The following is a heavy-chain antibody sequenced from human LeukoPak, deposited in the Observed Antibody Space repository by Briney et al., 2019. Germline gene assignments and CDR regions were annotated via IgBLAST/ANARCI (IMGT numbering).Heavy chain of an antibody. J-gene: IGHJ4*02. CDR2: INHSGST. D-gene: IGHD2-2*01. CDR3: ARGGYCSSTSCYGGRIDY. V-gene: IGHV4-34*01. CDR1: GGSFSGYY. Sequence: PSETQSLTCAVYGGSFSGYYWSWIRQPPGKGLEWIGEINHSGSTNYDPSLKSRVTISVDTSKNQFSLKLSSVTAADTAVYYCARGGYCSSTSCYGGRIDYWGQGTLVTVSS.